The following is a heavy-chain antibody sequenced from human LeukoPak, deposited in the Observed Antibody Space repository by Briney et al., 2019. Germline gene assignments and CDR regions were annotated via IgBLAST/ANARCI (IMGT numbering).Heavy chain of an antibody. D-gene: IGHD6-13*01. CDR2: ITGGGSTT. Sequence: GGSLRLSCAASGFTFSSYAMSWVRQAPGKGLEWVSTITGGGSTTYYADSVKGRFTISRDNSKNTLYLQMNSRRAEDTALYFCARESPVAATGRSWFDPWGQGTLVTVSS. J-gene: IGHJ5*02. CDR3: ARESPVAATGRSWFDP. CDR1: GFTFSSYA. V-gene: IGHV3-23*01.